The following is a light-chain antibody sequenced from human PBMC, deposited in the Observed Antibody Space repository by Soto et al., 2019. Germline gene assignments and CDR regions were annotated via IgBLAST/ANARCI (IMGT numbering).Light chain of an antibody. CDR3: QQYCSSPCT. Sequence: EIVLTQSPGTLSSSPGERATLSCRASQSVSSSYLAWHQQKPGQAPRLLIYAASSWDSGIPDRFSGSGSGTDFTLTISRLEPEDFAVYYCQQYCSSPCTFGGGTKVEIK. J-gene: IGKJ4*02. V-gene: IGKV3-20*01. CDR2: AAS. CDR1: QSVSSSY.